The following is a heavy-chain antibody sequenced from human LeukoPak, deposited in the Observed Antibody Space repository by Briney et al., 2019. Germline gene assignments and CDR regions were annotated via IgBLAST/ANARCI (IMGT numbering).Heavy chain of an antibody. V-gene: IGHV4-39*02. CDR2: IYYSGST. D-gene: IGHD2-2*01. Sequence: SETLSLTCTVSGGSISSSSYYWGWIRQPPGKGLEWIGSIYYSGSTYYNPSLKSRVTISVDTSKNQFSLKLSSVTAADTAVYYCAREYCSSTSCVPPYDYWGQGTLVTVSS. CDR1: GGSISSSSYY. CDR3: AREYCSSTSCVPPYDY. J-gene: IGHJ4*02.